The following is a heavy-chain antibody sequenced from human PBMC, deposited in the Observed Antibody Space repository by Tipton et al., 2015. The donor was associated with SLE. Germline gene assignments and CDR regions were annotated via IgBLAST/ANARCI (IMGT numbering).Heavy chain of an antibody. Sequence: TLSLTCTVSGGSVSSGSYYWAWIRQPPGKGPEWIGTIYYSGSTYYYPSLKSRITISVDTSKNQFSLEVRSVTAADTAVYYCVRLRSKVLIDYWGQRTLVTVSS. D-gene: IGHD2-8*01. CDR3: VRLRSKVLIDY. CDR2: IYYSGST. J-gene: IGHJ4*02. V-gene: IGHV4-39*07. CDR1: GGSVSSGSYY.